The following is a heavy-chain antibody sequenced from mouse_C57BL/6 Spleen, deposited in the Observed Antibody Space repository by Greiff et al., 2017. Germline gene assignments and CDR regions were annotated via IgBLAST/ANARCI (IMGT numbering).Heavy chain of an antibody. CDR3: ARDYDYEAWFAY. D-gene: IGHD2-4*01. J-gene: IGHJ3*01. CDR1: GYSITSGYY. CDR2: ISYDGST. Sequence: EVQLQESGPGLVKPSQSLSLTCSVTGYSITSGYYWNWIRQFPGNKLEWMGYISYDGSTNYNPSLKNRISITRDTSKNQFFLKLNSVTTEDTATYYCARDYDYEAWFAYWGQGTLVTVSA. V-gene: IGHV3-6*01.